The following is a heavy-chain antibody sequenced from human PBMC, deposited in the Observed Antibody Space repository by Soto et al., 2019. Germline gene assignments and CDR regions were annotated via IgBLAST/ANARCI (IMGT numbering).Heavy chain of an antibody. CDR3: ARAPRVAGDCYFDY. D-gene: IGHD6-19*01. Sequence: EVQLVESGGGLVQPGGSLRLSCAASGFTFSSNYMHWVRQAPGKGLVWVSRIKTDGSSTTYADSVRGLFTISRYNAQNTLYLQMSSLRAEDTALYYCARAPRVAGDCYFDYGGQGTAVTVSS. CDR1: GFTFSSNY. CDR2: IKTDGSST. J-gene: IGHJ4*02. V-gene: IGHV3-74*01.